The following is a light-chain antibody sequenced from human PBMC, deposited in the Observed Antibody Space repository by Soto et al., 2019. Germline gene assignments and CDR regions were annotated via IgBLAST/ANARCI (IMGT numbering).Light chain of an antibody. V-gene: IGLV1-51*02. J-gene: IGLJ1*01. CDR1: STNIENNY. CDR2: EDN. CDR3: GTWDNSLGNKV. Sequence: QSVLTQPPSVAAAPGQKVTISCSGSSTNIENNYVSWYQHLPGTAPKLLIYEDNRRPSGIPDRFSGSKSGTSATLGITGLQTGDEADYYCGTWDNSLGNKVFGTGTKVTVL.